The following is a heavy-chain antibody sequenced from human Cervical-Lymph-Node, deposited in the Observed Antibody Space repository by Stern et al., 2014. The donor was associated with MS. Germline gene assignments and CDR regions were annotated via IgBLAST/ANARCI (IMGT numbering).Heavy chain of an antibody. Sequence: QVQLVESGGGVVQPGRSLRLSCAASGFTFSSYGMHWVRQAPGKGLEWVAVIWYDGSNKYYADSVKGRFTISRDNSKNTLYLQMNSLRAEDTAVYYCARDKIFGGAYYYYGMDVWGQGTTVTVSS. V-gene: IGHV3-33*01. CDR1: GFTFSSYG. CDR2: IWYDGSNK. D-gene: IGHD3-3*01. CDR3: ARDKIFGGAYYYYGMDV. J-gene: IGHJ6*02.